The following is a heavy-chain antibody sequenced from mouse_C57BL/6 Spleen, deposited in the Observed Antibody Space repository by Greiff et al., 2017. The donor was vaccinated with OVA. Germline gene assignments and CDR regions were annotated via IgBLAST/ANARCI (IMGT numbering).Heavy chain of an antibody. J-gene: IGHJ2*01. CDR1: GYTFTSYW. D-gene: IGHD3-2*02. V-gene: IGHV1-69*01. CDR2: IDPSDSYT. Sequence: QVQLQQPGAELVMPGASVKLSCKASGYTFTSYWMHWVKQRPGQGLEWIGEIDPSDSYTNYNQKFKGKSTLTVDKSSSTAYMQLSSLTSEDSAVYYCARLDSSGYVDFDYWGQGTTLTVSS. CDR3: ARLDSSGYVDFDY.